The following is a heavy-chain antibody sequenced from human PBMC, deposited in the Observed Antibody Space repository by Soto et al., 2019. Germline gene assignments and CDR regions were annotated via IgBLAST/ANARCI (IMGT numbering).Heavy chain of an antibody. CDR2: IYYSGST. Sequence: PSETLSLTCTVVGGSISSSSYYWGLIRQPPGKGLEWIGSIYYSGSTYYNPSLKSRVTISVDTSKNQFSLKLSSVTAADTAVYYCARSGSGTVTTPWEVAQSYYYGMDVWGQGTTVTVPS. CDR3: ARSGSGTVTTPWEVAQSYYYGMDV. D-gene: IGHD4-17*01. V-gene: IGHV4-39*01. J-gene: IGHJ6*02. CDR1: GGSISSSSYY.